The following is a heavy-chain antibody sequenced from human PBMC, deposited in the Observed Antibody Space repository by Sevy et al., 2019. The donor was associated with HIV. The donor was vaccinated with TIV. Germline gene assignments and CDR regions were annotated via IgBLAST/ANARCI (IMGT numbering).Heavy chain of an antibody. CDR2: ISYGGDNK. J-gene: IGHJ4*02. CDR1: GFTFSSYA. Sequence: GGSLRLSCAASGFTFSSYAFYWVRQAPGKGLEWVAVISYGGDNKLYADSVKGRFAVSRDNSKDTLFLQMNSLRSEDTAVYYCARLTSAGTWYFDSWGQGTMVTVSS. CDR3: ARLTSAGTWYFDS. V-gene: IGHV3-30*09. D-gene: IGHD6-13*01.